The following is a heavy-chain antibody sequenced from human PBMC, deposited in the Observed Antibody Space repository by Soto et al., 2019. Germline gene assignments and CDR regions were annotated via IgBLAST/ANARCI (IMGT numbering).Heavy chain of an antibody. J-gene: IGHJ1*01. V-gene: IGHV4-34*01. CDR3: ARGRSVVPAAMPAFCSGGSCYSGPYFQH. CDR1: GGSFSGYY. CDR2: INHSGST. D-gene: IGHD2-15*01. Sequence: SETLSLTCAVYGGSFSGYYWSWIRQPPGKGLEWIGEINHSGSTNYNPSLKSRVTISVDTSKNQFSLKLSSVTAADTAVYYCARGRSVVPAAMPAFCSGGSCYSGPYFQHWGQGTLVTVSS.